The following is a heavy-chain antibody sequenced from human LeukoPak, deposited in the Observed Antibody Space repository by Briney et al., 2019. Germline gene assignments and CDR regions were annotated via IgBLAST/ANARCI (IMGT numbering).Heavy chain of an antibody. V-gene: IGHV3-23*01. D-gene: IGHD6-13*01. Sequence: GGSLRLSCAASGFTFSSYAMGWVRQAPGKGLEWVSAISGSGGSTYYADSVKGRFTISRDNSKNTLYLQMNSLRAEDTAVYYCAIPRHGSSWFPFDYWGQGTLVTVSS. CDR2: ISGSGGST. J-gene: IGHJ4*02. CDR1: GFTFSSYA. CDR3: AIPRHGSSWFPFDY.